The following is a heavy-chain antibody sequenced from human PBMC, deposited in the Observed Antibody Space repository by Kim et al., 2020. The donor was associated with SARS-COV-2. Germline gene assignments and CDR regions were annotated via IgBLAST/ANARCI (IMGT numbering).Heavy chain of an antibody. CDR3: AKDRAPVAQQLDAFDN. J-gene: IGHJ4*02. V-gene: IGHV3-30*02. Sequence: SLKGRFTISRDNSKNTLYLQMNSLRAEDTAVYYCAKDRAPVAQQLDAFDNWGQGTLVTVSS. D-gene: IGHD6-13*01.